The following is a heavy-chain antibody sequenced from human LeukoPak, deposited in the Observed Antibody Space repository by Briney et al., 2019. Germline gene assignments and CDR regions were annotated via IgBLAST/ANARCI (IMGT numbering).Heavy chain of an antibody. CDR1: GFTFSSYG. CDR3: AKSRGAGTYYYYGMDV. V-gene: IGHV3-30*18. D-gene: IGHD1-1*01. CDR2: ISYDGSNK. J-gene: IGHJ6*02. Sequence: GGSLRLSCAASGFTFSSYGMHWVRQAPGKGLEWVAVISYDGSNKYYADSVKGRFTISRDNSKNTLYLQMNSLRAEDTAVYYCAKSRGAGTYYYYGMDVWGQGTTVTVPS.